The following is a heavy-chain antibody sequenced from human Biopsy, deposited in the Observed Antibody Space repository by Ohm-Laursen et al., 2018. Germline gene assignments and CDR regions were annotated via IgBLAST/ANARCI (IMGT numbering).Heavy chain of an antibody. Sequence: TLSLTCTVSGVSISVDGYYWAWIRQLPGKGLDWIGYIYHSGTTYYNPSLKSRLTMSVDTSKNEFSLRLRSVTAADTAVYFCATFRASWDTTQGGDYWGQGTLVTGSS. CDR2: IYHSGTT. V-gene: IGHV4-31*03. J-gene: IGHJ4*02. CDR1: GVSISVDGYY. D-gene: IGHD1-26*01. CDR3: ATFRASWDTTQGGDY.